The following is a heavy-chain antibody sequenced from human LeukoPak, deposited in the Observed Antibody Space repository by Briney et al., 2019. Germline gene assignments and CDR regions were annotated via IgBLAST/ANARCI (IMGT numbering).Heavy chain of an antibody. CDR3: AREGHSDLLTGYSPVEYYYYMDV. V-gene: IGHV3-30*04. CDR2: MSNDGKNK. Sequence: GRSLRLSCAVSGFTLTNYAVHWVRQAPGKGLEWLAVMSNDGKNKYLADSVKGRFSVSRDISKDTLYLQMDSLGAEDTAVYYCAREGHSDLLTGYSPVEYYYYMDVWGKGTTVTVSS. CDR1: GFTLTNYA. D-gene: IGHD3-9*01. J-gene: IGHJ6*03.